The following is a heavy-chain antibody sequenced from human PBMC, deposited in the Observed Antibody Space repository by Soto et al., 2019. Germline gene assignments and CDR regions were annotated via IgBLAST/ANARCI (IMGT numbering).Heavy chain of an antibody. Sequence: GGSLRLSCAASGFTVSSNYMSWVRQAPGKGLEWVSVIYSGGSTYYADSVKGRFTISRDNSKNTLYLQMNSLRAEDMSVYYCAREAESISSSIYFDYWGQGTLVTVSS. CDR2: IYSGGST. CDR1: GFTVSSNY. D-gene: IGHD6-6*01. CDR3: AREAESISSSIYFDY. J-gene: IGHJ4*02. V-gene: IGHV3-53*01.